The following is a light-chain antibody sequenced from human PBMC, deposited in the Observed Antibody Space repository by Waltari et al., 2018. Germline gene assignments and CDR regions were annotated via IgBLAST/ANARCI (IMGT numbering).Light chain of an antibody. Sequence: VLTRSPGTLSLSPGERAIVSCRASQSVGRTLARYQQKPGQAPRLLIYGASNRATGIPDRFIGSGSGTEFSLTISGLEPEDSAVYYCQHYLRLPVAFGQGTKVEIK. V-gene: IGKV3-20*01. CDR3: QHYLRLPVA. CDR1: QSVGRT. CDR2: GAS. J-gene: IGKJ1*01.